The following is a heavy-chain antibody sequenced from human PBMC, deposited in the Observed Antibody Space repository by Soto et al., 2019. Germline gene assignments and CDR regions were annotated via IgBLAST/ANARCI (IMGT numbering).Heavy chain of an antibody. D-gene: IGHD2-15*01. J-gene: IGHJ2*01. CDR3: AKDPVVVVAANYWDFDL. V-gene: IGHV3-23*01. CDR1: GFTFSSYA. CDR2: IGGSGGST. Sequence: ESGGGLVQPGGSLRLSCADSGFTFSSYAMSWVRQAPGKGLEWVPAIGGSGGSTYYAVSVKGRFPISRDNFKNMLYLQMNSKRAEDTAVYYCAKDPVVVVAANYWDFDLWGRGTLVTVSS.